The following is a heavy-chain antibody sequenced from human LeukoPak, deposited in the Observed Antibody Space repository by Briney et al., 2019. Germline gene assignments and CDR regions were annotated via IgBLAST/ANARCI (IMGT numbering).Heavy chain of an antibody. CDR1: GGSIISSNYF. J-gene: IGHJ4*02. D-gene: IGHD3-22*01. Sequence: SETLSLTCTVSGGSIISSNYFWGWIRQPPGKGLEWIGNIYYSRTPHYNPSPKSRVTISVETPKNQFSLNLSSVTAADTAVYYCATLTRPDTSGEVDYWGQGTLVSVSS. CDR3: ATLTRPDTSGEVDY. V-gene: IGHV4-39*01. CDR2: IYYSRTP.